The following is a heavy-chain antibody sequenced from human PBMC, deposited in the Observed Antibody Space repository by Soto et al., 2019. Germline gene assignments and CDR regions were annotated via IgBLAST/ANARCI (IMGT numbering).Heavy chain of an antibody. J-gene: IGHJ4*02. D-gene: IGHD2-2*02. V-gene: IGHV1-8*01. Sequence: QVQLVQSGAEVKKPGASVKVSCKASGYTFSNYDINWVRQATGQGLEWMGWMSPNSGRTGYAQKFQGRVTMTRNTSSSTAYMELSSLRSEDTAVYYCARGKRYTIDYWGQGTLVTVSS. CDR2: MSPNSGRT. CDR1: GYTFSNYD. CDR3: ARGKRYTIDY.